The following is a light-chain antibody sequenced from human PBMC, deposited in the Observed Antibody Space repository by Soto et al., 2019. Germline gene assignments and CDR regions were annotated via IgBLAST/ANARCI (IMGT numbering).Light chain of an antibody. J-gene: IGKJ5*01. CDR2: KAS. V-gene: IGKV1-5*03. Sequence: DIQMTQAPSTLSASVGDRVTITCRASQSISSWLAWYQQKPGKAPKLMIYKASSLQSGVPSRFSGSGSGTEFTLTISSLQPDDFATYSCQQYNSYPITFGQGTRQEI. CDR1: QSISSW. CDR3: QQYNSYPIT.